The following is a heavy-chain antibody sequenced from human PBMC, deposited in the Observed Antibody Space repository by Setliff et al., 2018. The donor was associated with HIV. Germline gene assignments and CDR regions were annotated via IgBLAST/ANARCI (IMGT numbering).Heavy chain of an antibody. CDR1: RRTFNSHT. J-gene: IGHJ6*03. CDR2: IIPILGVA. D-gene: IGHD3-3*01. Sequence: SVKVSCKASRRTFNSHTINWVRQAPGQGLDWMGRIIPILGVANYAQRFQGKVTITADKSTSTAHMELTSLRFDDTAMYYCVRGVQSPPHYSYYYMDVWGEGTMVTVSS. V-gene: IGHV1-69*02. CDR3: VRGVQSPPHYSYYYMDV.